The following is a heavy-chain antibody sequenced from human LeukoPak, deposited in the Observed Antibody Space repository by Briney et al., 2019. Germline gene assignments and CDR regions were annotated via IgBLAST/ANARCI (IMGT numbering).Heavy chain of an antibody. J-gene: IGHJ6*02. Sequence: GGSLRLSCAASGFTFSDYYMSWIRQAPGKGLEWVSYISSSSSTIYYADSVKGRFTISRDNAKNSLYLQMNSLRAEDTAVYYCVRALRFLEWALTYYYGMDVWGQGTTVTVSS. V-gene: IGHV3-11*04. CDR2: ISSSSSTI. CDR3: VRALRFLEWALTYYYGMDV. D-gene: IGHD3-3*01. CDR1: GFTFSDYY.